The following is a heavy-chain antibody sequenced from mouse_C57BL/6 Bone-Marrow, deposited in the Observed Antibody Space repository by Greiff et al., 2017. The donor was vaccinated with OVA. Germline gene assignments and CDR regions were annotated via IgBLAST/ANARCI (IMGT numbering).Heavy chain of an antibody. CDR2: ISYDGSN. Sequence: EVQLVESGPGLVKPSQSLSLTCSVTGYSITSGYYWNWIRQFPGNKLEWMGYISYDGSNNYNPSLKNRISITRDTSKNQFLLKLNSVTTEDTATYYCARSGSSPHWWGQGTALTVSS. J-gene: IGHJ2*01. CDR1: GYSITSGYY. V-gene: IGHV3-6*01. CDR3: ARSGSSPHW. D-gene: IGHD1-1*01.